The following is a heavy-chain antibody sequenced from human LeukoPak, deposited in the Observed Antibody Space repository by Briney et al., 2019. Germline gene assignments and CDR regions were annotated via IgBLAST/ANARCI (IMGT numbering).Heavy chain of an antibody. J-gene: IGHJ4*02. CDR3: ARYPYDSSGYYYVEDY. V-gene: IGHV1-46*01. CDR2: INPSGGST. D-gene: IGHD3-22*01. Sequence: ASVKVSCKASGYTFTSYYIHWVRQAPGQGLEGMGIINPSGGSTSYAQRFQGRVTMTSDTSTSTVYMELSSLRSEGTAVYYCARYPYDSSGYYYVEDYWGQGTLVTVSS. CDR1: GYTFTSYY.